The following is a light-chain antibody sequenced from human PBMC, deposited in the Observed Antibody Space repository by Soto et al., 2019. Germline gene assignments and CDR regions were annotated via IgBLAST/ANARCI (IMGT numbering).Light chain of an antibody. CDR3: QKYNSAPWT. CDR1: QGISNY. CDR2: AAS. J-gene: IGKJ1*01. V-gene: IGKV1-27*01. Sequence: DIQMTQSPSSLSASVGDRVTITCRASQGISNYLAWYQQKPRKVPKLLIYAASTLQSGVPSRFSGSGSGTDFTLTSSRQQHEAVATYYCQKYNSAPWTFGQGTKVEIK.